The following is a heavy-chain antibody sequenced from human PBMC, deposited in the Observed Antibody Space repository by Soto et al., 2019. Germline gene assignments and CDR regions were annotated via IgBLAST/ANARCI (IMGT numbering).Heavy chain of an antibody. CDR2: INQSGSS. CDR1: GGSSSGYY. V-gene: IGHV4-34*01. Sequence: SETLSLTCAVYGGSSSGYYWSWIRQPPGKGLEWIGEINQSGSSNYNPSLKSRVTISVDTSKNQFSLKLSSVTAADTAVYYCARAPPSRVRPFDYWGQGTLVTVSS. D-gene: IGHD6-25*01. CDR3: ARAPPSRVRPFDY. J-gene: IGHJ4*02.